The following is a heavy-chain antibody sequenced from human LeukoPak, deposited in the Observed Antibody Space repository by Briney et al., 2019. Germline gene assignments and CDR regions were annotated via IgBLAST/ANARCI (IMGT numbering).Heavy chain of an antibody. D-gene: IGHD3-22*01. CDR3: ATHGDSRGYSSDS. CDR2: ISGNSLYT. J-gene: IGHJ4*02. CDR1: GFIFNTFS. Sequence: GGSLRLSCVASGFIFNTFSMNWVRQAPGKGLEWGSSISGNSLYTSYADSLKGRFTISRDNAKNSLYLQMNSLRAEDTAVYYCATHGDSRGYSSDSWGQGTLVTVSS. V-gene: IGHV3-21*01.